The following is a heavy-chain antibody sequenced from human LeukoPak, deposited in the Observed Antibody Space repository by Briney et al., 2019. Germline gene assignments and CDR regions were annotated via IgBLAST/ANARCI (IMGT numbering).Heavy chain of an antibody. Sequence: SETLSLTCAVYGGSFSGYYWSWIRQPPGKGLEWIGEINHSGSTNYNPPLKSRVTISVDTSKNQFSLKLSSVTAADTAVYYCARRGIRYSSSWPYNWFDPWGQGTLVTVSS. V-gene: IGHV4-34*01. CDR2: INHSGST. J-gene: IGHJ5*02. CDR3: ARRGIRYSSSWPYNWFDP. D-gene: IGHD6-13*01. CDR1: GGSFSGYY.